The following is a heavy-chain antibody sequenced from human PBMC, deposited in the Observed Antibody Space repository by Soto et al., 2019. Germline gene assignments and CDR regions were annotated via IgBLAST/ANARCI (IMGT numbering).Heavy chain of an antibody. CDR2: ISSSSQNI. Sequence: EVQLVESGGGLVQPGGSLRLSCAASEFTFSTYAMNWVRQAPGKGLEWVSYISSSSQNIRYADSVKGRFTISRDNAKNSLYLQMNSLRAEDTAVYYCARDQSRGQVFYYYMDVWGKGTTGTVSS. CDR3: ARDQSRGQVFYYYMDV. D-gene: IGHD3-10*01. CDR1: EFTFSTYA. V-gene: IGHV3-48*01. J-gene: IGHJ6*03.